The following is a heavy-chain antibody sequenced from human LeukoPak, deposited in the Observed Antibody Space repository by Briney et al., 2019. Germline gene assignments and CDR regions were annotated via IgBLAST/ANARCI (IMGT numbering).Heavy chain of an antibody. CDR1: GYTFTSYD. J-gene: IGHJ3*02. Sequence: ASVKVSCKASGYTFTSYDINWVRQATGQGLEWMGWMNPNSGNTGYAQKFQGRVTITRNTSISTAYMELSSLRSEDTAVYYCARGNARRGAFDIWGQGTMVTVSS. D-gene: IGHD5-12*01. V-gene: IGHV1-8*03. CDR2: MNPNSGNT. CDR3: ARGNARRGAFDI.